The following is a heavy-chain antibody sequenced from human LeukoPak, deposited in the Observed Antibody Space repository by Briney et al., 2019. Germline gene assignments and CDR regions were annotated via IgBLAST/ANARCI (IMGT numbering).Heavy chain of an antibody. V-gene: IGHV4-4*02. Sequence: GSLRLSCAASGFTFSSYWTSWVRQPPGKGLEWIGSIYYSGSTYYNPSLKSRVTISVDTSKNQFSLKLSSVTAADTAVYYCATTYYDFWSGYYTHDYYYYMDVWGKGTTVTVSS. CDR1: GFTFSSYW. CDR3: ATTYYDFWSGYYTHDYYYYMDV. J-gene: IGHJ6*03. D-gene: IGHD3-3*01. CDR2: IYYSGST.